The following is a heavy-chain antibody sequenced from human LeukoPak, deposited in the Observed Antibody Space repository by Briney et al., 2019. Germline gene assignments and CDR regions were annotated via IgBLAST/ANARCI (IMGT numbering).Heavy chain of an antibody. Sequence: GGSLRLSCAASGFTFSTYVMHWVRQVTGKGLEWVSAIGTVDDTYYLGSVKGRFTISRDNSKNTLYLQMNSLRAEDTAVYYCAKDPPLYSSGWLGFDYWGQGTLVTVSS. CDR2: IGTVDDT. CDR1: GFTFSTYV. D-gene: IGHD6-19*01. V-gene: IGHV3-13*01. J-gene: IGHJ4*02. CDR3: AKDPPLYSSGWLGFDY.